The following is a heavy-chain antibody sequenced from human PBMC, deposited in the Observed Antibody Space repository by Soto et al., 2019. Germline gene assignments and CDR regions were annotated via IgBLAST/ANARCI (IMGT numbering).Heavy chain of an antibody. CDR1: GASLNNYY. D-gene: IGHD1-26*01. J-gene: IGHJ4*02. V-gene: IGHV4-4*07. CDR2: IYPSGST. CDR3: ARGSILLDS. Sequence: QVQLQESGPGLVKPSETLSLTCTVSGASLNNYYWSWIRQPAGKGLEWIGRIYPSGSTDYNPSLKSQFTMSIDASKNQFSLKVSSVTAADTAVYYCARGSILLDSWGQGTLVSVSS.